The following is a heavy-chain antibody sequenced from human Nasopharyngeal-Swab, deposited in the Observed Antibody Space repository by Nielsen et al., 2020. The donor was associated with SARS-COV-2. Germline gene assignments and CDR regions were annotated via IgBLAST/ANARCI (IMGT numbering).Heavy chain of an antibody. D-gene: IGHD1-26*01. CDR3: ARAPYSGSYYGFDY. V-gene: IGHV3-48*03. CDR1: GFTFSSYE. CDR2: ISSSGSTI. J-gene: IGHJ4*02. Sequence: GESLKISCAASGFTFSSYEMNWVRQAPGKGLEWVSYISSSGSTIYYADSVKGRFTISRDNSKNTLYLQMGGLRAEDMAVYYCARAPYSGSYYGFDYWGQGTLVTVSS.